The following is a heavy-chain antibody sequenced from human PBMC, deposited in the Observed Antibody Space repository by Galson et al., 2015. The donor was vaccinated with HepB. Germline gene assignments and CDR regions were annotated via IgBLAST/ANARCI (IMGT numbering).Heavy chain of an antibody. CDR1: GLTFGNYA. D-gene: IGHD6-13*01. CDR3: AKDIGGSSWSSYYGLNV. J-gene: IGHJ6*02. Sequence: SLRLSCAASGLTFGNYAMHWVRQVPGKGLEWVSVISSNSAIVDYADSVKGRFTISRDNANNSLFLQMNNLRTEDTALYYCAKDIGGSSWSSYYGLNVWGQGTTVTVSS. V-gene: IGHV3-9*01. CDR2: ISSNSAIV.